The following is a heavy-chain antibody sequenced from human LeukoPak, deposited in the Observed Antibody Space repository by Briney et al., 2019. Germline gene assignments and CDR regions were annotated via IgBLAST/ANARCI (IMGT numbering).Heavy chain of an antibody. V-gene: IGHV3-48*03. Sequence: GGALTLSCAASGFTFRSYAMNGLRQAPGRGREWVSYISSSGSTIYYADCVKGRFTISRDNAKNSLYLQMNSLRAEDTAVYYCAELGITMIGGVWGKGTTVTISS. CDR3: AELGITMIGGV. CDR1: GFTFRSYA. CDR2: ISSSGSTI. D-gene: IGHD3-10*02. J-gene: IGHJ6*04.